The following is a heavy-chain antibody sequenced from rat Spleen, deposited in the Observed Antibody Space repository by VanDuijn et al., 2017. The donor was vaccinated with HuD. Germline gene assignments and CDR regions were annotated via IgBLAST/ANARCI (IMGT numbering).Heavy chain of an antibody. CDR2: ISYDGGST. J-gene: IGHJ2*01. Sequence: EVQLVESGGGLVQPGRSLKLSCAASGFTFSDYYMAWVRQAPTKGLEWVAYISYDGGSTYYRDSVKGRFTISRDNAKSTLYLQMNSLRSEDTATYYCTRVDYSSYPDHWGQGVMVTVSS. V-gene: IGHV5-20*01. CDR1: GFTFSDYY. CDR3: TRVDYSSYPDH. D-gene: IGHD1-2*01.